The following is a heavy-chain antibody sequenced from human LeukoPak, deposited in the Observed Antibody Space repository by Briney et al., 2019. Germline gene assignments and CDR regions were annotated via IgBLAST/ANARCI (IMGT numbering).Heavy chain of an antibody. CDR1: GFTFNSYE. CDR3: ARNRGYTYDYDSFDP. CDR2: ISSSGSTI. D-gene: IGHD5-18*01. J-gene: IGHJ5*02. V-gene: IGHV3-48*03. Sequence: PGGSLRLSCAASGFTFNSYEMNWVRQAPGKGLEGVSYISSSGSTIYYADSVKGRFTISRDNAKNSLYLQMNSLRGEDTAIYYCARNRGYTYDYDSFDPWGQGTLVTVSS.